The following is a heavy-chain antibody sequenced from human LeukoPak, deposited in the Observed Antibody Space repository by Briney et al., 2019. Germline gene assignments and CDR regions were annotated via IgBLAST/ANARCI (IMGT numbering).Heavy chain of an antibody. Sequence: GGSLRLSCAASGFTFSSYAMSWVRQAPGKGLEWVSAISGSGGSTYYADSVKGRFTISRDNSKNTLYLQMNSLRAEDTAVYYCAGDGSGYYYAPSYYFDYWGQGTLVTVSS. CDR3: AGDGSGYYYAPSYYFDY. V-gene: IGHV3-23*01. CDR1: GFTFSSYA. J-gene: IGHJ4*02. CDR2: ISGSGGST. D-gene: IGHD3-22*01.